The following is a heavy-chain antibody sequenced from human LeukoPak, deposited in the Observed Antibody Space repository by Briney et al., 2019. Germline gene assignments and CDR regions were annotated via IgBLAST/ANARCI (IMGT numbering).Heavy chain of an antibody. CDR3: ARESLEAVAGTSDH. J-gene: IGHJ5*02. CDR2: IYHSGST. CDR1: VGSTSSSNW. Sequence: SGTLSLTCAVSVGSTSSSNWWSWVRQPPGKGLEWIGEIYHSGSTNYNPSLKSRVTISVDKSKNQFSLKLSSVTAADTAVYYCARESLEAVAGTSDHWGQGTLVTVSS. V-gene: IGHV4-4*02. D-gene: IGHD6-19*01.